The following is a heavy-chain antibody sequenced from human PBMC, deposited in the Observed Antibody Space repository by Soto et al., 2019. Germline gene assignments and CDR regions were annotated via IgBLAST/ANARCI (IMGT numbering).Heavy chain of an antibody. CDR2: TSSGSSTI. J-gene: IGHJ4*02. Sequence: LRLSCAASGFTFSSYSMNWVRQAPGKGLEWISYTSSGSSTIYYADSVKGRFTSSRDNAKNSLYLQMNSLRDEDTAVYYCARDSNFDYWGQGTLVTVSS. CDR1: GFTFSSYS. CDR3: ARDSNFDY. V-gene: IGHV3-48*02.